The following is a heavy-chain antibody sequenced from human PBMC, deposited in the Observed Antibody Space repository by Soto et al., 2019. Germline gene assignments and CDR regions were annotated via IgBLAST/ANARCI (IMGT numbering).Heavy chain of an antibody. J-gene: IGHJ6*02. D-gene: IGHD1-26*01. CDR2: IYHSGST. CDR3: ARDGLNISAKNYYGMDV. Sequence: PSYSLSKTCAVSEYVVSSGCCLGWIRQPPGKGLEWIGSIYHSGSTYYNPSLKSRVTISVDTSKNQFSLKLSSVTAADTAVYYCARDGLNISAKNYYGMDVWGQGTTVTVSS. CDR1: EYVVSSGCC. V-gene: IGHV4-38-2*02.